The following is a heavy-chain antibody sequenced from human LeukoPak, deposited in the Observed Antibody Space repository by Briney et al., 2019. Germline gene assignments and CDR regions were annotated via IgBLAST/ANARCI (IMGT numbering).Heavy chain of an antibody. CDR2: IYYSGST. D-gene: IGHD3-10*02. CDR3: ARDRGLTTSGGVGFDY. V-gene: IGHV4-59*01. Sequence: SETLSLTCTVSGGSISGYYWNWIRQPPGKGLDWIGYIYYSGSTNYNSSLKSRVTISVDTSKNQFSLRLSSVTAADTAVYYCARDRGLTTSGGVGFDYWGQGTLVTVSS. CDR1: GGSISGYY. J-gene: IGHJ4*02.